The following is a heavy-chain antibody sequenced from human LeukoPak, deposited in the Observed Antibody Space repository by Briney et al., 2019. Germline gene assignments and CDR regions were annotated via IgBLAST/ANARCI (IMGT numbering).Heavy chain of an antibody. D-gene: IGHD3-22*01. CDR2: ISSSGSTI. CDR1: GFTFSNYY. CDR3: ARAPRNYDSSGYYPY. Sequence: GGSLRLSCAASGFTFSNYYMSWIRQAPGKGLEWVSYISSSGSTIYYADSVKGRFTISRDNAKNSLYLQMNSLRAEDTAVYYCARAPRNYDSSGYYPYWGQGTLVTVSS. V-gene: IGHV3-11*01. J-gene: IGHJ4*02.